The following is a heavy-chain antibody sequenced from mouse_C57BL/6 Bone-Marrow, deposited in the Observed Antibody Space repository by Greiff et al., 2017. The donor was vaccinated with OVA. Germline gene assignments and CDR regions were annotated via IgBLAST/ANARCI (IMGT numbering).Heavy chain of an antibody. CDR3: ARQNGSRFDY. CDR2: ISSGGSYT. Sequence: EVHLVESGGDLVKPGGSLKLSCAASGFTFSSYGMSWVRQTPDKRLEWVATISSGGSYTYYPDSVKGRFTISRDNAKNTLYLQMSSLKSEDTAMYYCARQNGSRFDYWGQGTTLTVSS. CDR1: GFTFSSYG. J-gene: IGHJ2*01. D-gene: IGHD1-1*01. V-gene: IGHV5-6*01.